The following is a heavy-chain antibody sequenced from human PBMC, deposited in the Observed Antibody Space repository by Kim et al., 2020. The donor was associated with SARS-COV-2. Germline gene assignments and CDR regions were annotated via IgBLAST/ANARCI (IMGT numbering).Heavy chain of an antibody. CDR2: IYYSGST. J-gene: IGHJ4*02. D-gene: IGHD6-13*01. CDR1: GGSISSGGYY. V-gene: IGHV4-31*03. Sequence: SETLSLTCTVSGGSISSGGYYWSWIRQHPGKGLEWIGYIYYSGSTYYNPSLKSRVTISVDTSKNQFSLKLSSVTAADTAVYYCASAPRYSSSWYVSNWGQGTLVTVSS. CDR3: ASAPRYSSSWYVSN.